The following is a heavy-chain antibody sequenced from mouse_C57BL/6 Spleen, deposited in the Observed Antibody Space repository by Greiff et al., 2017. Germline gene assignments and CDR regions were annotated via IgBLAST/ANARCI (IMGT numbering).Heavy chain of an antibody. CDR3: AREGLWYPYFDY. D-gene: IGHD2-1*01. CDR1: GYSFTSYY. CDR2: IYPGSGNT. Sequence: VQLVESGPELVKPGASVKISCKASGYSFTSYYIHWVKQRPGQGLEWIGWIYPGSGNTKYNEKFKGKATLTADTSSSTAYMQLSSLTSEDSAVYYCAREGLWYPYFDYWGQGTTRTVSS. J-gene: IGHJ2*01. V-gene: IGHV1-66*01.